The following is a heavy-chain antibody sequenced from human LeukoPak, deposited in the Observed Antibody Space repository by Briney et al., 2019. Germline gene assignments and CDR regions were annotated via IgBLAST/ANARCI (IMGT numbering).Heavy chain of an antibody. Sequence: SETLSLTCAVYGGSFSGYYWSWIRQPPGKGLEWIGEINHSGSTNYNPSLKSRVTISVDTSKSQFSLKLSSVTAADTAVYYCARRSIVVPAARIDYWGQGTLVTVSS. CDR3: ARRSIVVPAARIDY. CDR1: GGSFSGYY. V-gene: IGHV4-34*01. CDR2: INHSGST. D-gene: IGHD2-2*01. J-gene: IGHJ4*02.